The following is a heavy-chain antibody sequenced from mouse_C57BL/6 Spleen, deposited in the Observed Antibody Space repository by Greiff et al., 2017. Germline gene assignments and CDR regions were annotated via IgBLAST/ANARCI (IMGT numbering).Heavy chain of an antibody. Sequence: VKLQQPGTELVKPGASVKLSCKASGYTFTSYWMHWVKQRPGQGLEWIGNINPSNGGTNYNEKFNSKATLTVDKSSSTAYMQLSSLTSEDSAVYYCARIPYDGYYPYYAMDYWGQGTSVTVSS. D-gene: IGHD2-3*01. V-gene: IGHV1-53*01. CDR2: INPSNGGT. CDR3: ARIPYDGYYPYYAMDY. J-gene: IGHJ4*01. CDR1: GYTFTSYW.